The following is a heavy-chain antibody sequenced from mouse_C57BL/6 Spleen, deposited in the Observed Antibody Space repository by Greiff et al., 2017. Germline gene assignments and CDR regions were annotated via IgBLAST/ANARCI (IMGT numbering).Heavy chain of an antibody. Sequence: EVQLQQSGPVLVKPGASVKMSCKASGYTFTDYYMNWVKQSHGKSLEWIGVINPYNGGTSYNQKFKGKATLTVDKSSRTAYMELNSLTSEDSAVYYCARDYSVAFFAYWGQGTLVTVSA. V-gene: IGHV1-19*01. CDR2: INPYNGGT. CDR1: GYTFTDYY. J-gene: IGHJ3*01. D-gene: IGHD1-1*02. CDR3: ARDYSVAFFAY.